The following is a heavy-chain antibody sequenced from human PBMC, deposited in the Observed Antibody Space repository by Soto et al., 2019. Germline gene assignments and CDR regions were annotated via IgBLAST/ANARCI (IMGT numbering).Heavy chain of an antibody. CDR2: IYYSGST. Sequence: SDTLSLTCTVSGGSISSYYWSWIRQPPGKGLEWIGYIYYSGSTNYNPSLKSRVTISVDTSKNQFSLKLSSVTAADTAVYYCARRYSSSFDYWGQGTLVTVYS. J-gene: IGHJ4*02. CDR1: GGSISSYY. CDR3: ARRYSSSFDY. D-gene: IGHD6-13*01. V-gene: IGHV4-59*08.